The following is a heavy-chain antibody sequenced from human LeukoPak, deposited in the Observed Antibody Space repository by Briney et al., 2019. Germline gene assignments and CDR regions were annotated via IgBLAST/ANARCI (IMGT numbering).Heavy chain of an antibody. CDR1: GYSFTSYW. J-gene: IGHJ6*02. V-gene: IGHV5-51*01. CDR2: IYPGDSDT. CDR3: ARSGYYYYYGMDV. Sequence: GESLQISCQGSGYSFTSYWIGWVRQMPGKGLEWMGIIYPGDSDTRYSPSFQGQVTISADKSISTAYLQWGSLKASDTAMYYCARSGYYYYYGMDVWGQGTTVTVSS.